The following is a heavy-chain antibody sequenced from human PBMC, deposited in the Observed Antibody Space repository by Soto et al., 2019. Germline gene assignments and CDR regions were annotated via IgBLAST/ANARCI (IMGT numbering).Heavy chain of an antibody. CDR2: IYYSGST. J-gene: IGHJ4*02. D-gene: IGHD4-17*01. V-gene: IGHV4-59*08. CDR1: GGSISSYY. CDR3: ARLLTVTNAVDY. Sequence: PSETLSLTCTVSGGSISSYYWSWIRQPPGKGLEWIGYIYYSGSTNYNPSLKSRVTISVDTSKNQFSLKLSSVTAADTAVYYCARLLTVTNAVDYWGQGTLVTVS.